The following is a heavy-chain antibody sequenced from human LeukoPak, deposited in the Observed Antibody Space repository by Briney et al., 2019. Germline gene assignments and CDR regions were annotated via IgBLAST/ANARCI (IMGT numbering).Heavy chain of an antibody. Sequence: GGSLRLSCVVSGFTFSSYGMHWVRQAPGKGLEWVAFMTYDGSKRPYADSVKGRFTISRDNSKNTLYLQMNSVRSEDTALYYCAKPSGSGVDYWGQGTRVTVSS. CDR2: MTYDGSKR. J-gene: IGHJ4*01. CDR3: AKPSGSGVDY. V-gene: IGHV3-30*02. D-gene: IGHD1-26*01. CDR1: GFTFSSYG.